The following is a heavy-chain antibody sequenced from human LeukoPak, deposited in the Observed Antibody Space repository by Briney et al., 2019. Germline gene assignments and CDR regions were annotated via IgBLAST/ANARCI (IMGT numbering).Heavy chain of an antibody. CDR3: AKDLIFFDP. J-gene: IGHJ5*02. Sequence: GGSLRLSCAASGFTFSSYAMHWVRQAPGKGLEWVAVISYDGSNKYYADSVKGRFTISRDNSKNTLYLQMNSLRAEDTAVYYCAKDLIFFDPWGQGTLVTVSS. CDR2: ISYDGSNK. CDR1: GFTFSSYA. V-gene: IGHV3-30-3*01.